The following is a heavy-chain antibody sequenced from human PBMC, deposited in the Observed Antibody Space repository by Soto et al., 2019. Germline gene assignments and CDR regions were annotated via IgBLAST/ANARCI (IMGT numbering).Heavy chain of an antibody. D-gene: IGHD2-2*01. CDR3: ERLFCSTTTCDSWFDP. CDR2: IDPRDSYV. Sequence: GESLKISCTGFGYTFTTFWISWVRQMPGKGLEWMGRIDPRDSYVNYSPSFQGHVTISLDKSISTAYLQWGSLKASDTAMYYCERLFCSTTTCDSWFDPWGQGTLVTVSS. CDR1: GYTFTTFW. J-gene: IGHJ5*02. V-gene: IGHV5-10-1*01.